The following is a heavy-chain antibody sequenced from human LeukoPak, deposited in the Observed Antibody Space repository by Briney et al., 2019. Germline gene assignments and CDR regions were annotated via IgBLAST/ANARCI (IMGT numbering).Heavy chain of an antibody. CDR1: GYTFAKYA. Sequence: GASVKVSCKASGYTFAKYAIHWVRQAPGQGLEWMGWISAYNGNTNYAQKLQGRVTMTTDTSTSTAYMELRSLRSDDTAVYYCARDHEDYDILTGSTPRIVLIMDVWGQGTTVAVSS. J-gene: IGHJ6*02. V-gene: IGHV1-18*04. CDR2: ISAYNGNT. D-gene: IGHD3-9*01. CDR3: ARDHEDYDILTGSTPRIVLIMDV.